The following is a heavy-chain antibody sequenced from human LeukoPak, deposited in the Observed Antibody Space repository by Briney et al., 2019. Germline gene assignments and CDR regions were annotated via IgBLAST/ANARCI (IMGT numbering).Heavy chain of an antibody. J-gene: IGHJ6*03. CDR3: ATIGVQYYYYVDV. V-gene: IGHV1-8*01. D-gene: IGHD1-26*01. CDR1: GYTFTSYD. Sequence: ASVKVSCKASGYTFTSYDINWVRQATGQGLEWMGWMNPNSGNTGYAQKFQGRVTMTRNASISTAYMELSSLRSEDTAAYYCATIGVQYYYYVDVWGKGTTVTVSS. CDR2: MNPNSGNT.